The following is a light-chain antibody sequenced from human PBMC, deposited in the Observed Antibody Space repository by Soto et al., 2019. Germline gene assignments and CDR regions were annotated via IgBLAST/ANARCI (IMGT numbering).Light chain of an antibody. CDR3: QQYNNWPPQLT. V-gene: IGKV3-15*01. CDR1: QSVSSN. J-gene: IGKJ4*01. Sequence: EIVMTQSPATLSVSPGERATLSCRASQSVSSNLAWYQQKPGQAPRLLINGSSTRATGIPARFSGRGSGTEFTLTISSLQSEDFAVYDCQQYNNWPPQLTFGGGTKVEIK. CDR2: GSS.